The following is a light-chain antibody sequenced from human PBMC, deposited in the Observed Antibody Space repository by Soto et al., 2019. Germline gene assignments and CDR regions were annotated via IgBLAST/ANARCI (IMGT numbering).Light chain of an antibody. V-gene: IGLV2-14*01. J-gene: IGLJ1*01. CDR2: DVS. Sequence: QSALTQPASVSGSPGQSITISCTGTSSEVGGFNFVSWFQQHPGKAPKLMIYDVSNWPSGVSNRFSGSKSGNTASLTISGLQAEDEADYYCSSYTSSSIDVFGTGTKVTVL. CDR1: SSEVGGFNF. CDR3: SSYTSSSIDV.